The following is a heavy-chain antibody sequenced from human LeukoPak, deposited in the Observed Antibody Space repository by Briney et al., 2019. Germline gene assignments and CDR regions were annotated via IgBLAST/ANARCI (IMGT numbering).Heavy chain of an antibody. D-gene: IGHD5-24*01. CDR3: AKERRWLQLGN. J-gene: IGHJ4*02. CDR1: GFTSSSYG. V-gene: IGHV3-30*18. CDR2: ISYDGSNK. Sequence: GGSLRLSCAASGFTSSSYGMHWVRQAPGKGLEWVAVISYDGSNKYYADSVKGRFTISRDNSKNTLYLQMNSLRAEDTAVYYCAKERRWLQLGNWGQGTLVTVSS.